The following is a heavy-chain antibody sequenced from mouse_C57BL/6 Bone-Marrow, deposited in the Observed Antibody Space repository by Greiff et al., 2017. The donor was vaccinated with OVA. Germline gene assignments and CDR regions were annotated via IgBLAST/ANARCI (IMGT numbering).Heavy chain of an antibody. V-gene: IGHV5-16*01. Sequence: HLVESEAGLVQPGCSMKFSCTASGFTFSAYYMPWVRQIPEKGLEWVANFNYDGSSTYYRDYLKGRVTISGDTATNIVYLEMSSLKSEDTATYYCARGDGDWDMDDWGTGTTVTVSS. D-gene: IGHD2-13*01. CDR1: GFTFSAYY. CDR3: ARGDGDWDMDD. J-gene: IGHJ1*03. CDR2: FNYDGSST.